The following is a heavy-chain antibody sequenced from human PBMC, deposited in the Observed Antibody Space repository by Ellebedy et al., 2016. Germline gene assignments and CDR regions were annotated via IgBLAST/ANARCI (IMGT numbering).Heavy chain of an antibody. CDR1: GFTFSSYA. D-gene: IGHD3-22*01. Sequence: GESLKISCAASGFTFSSYAMTWLRQAPGKGLEWVSAVSDNGGSTYYADSVKGRFTISRDNSKSTLSLQMTSLRAEDTAVYYCAKAVVELHAFDIWGQGTIVTVSS. J-gene: IGHJ3*02. CDR2: VSDNGGST. V-gene: IGHV3-23*01. CDR3: AKAVVELHAFDI.